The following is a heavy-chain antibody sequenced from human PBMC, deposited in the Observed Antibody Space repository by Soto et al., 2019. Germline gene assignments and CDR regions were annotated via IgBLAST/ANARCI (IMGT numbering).Heavy chain of an antibody. V-gene: IGHV3-9*01. J-gene: IGHJ4*02. Sequence: GGSLRLSCAASGFTFDDYAMHWVRQAPGKGLEWVSGISWNSNTIAYADSVKGRFTISRDNAKNSLYLQMNSLRAEDTAFYYCAKDTGPNWGQGTLVTVSS. CDR1: GFTFDDYA. CDR2: ISWNSNTI. CDR3: AKDTGPN.